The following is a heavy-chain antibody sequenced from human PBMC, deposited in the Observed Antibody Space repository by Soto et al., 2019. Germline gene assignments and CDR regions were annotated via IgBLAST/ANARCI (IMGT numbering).Heavy chain of an antibody. CDR2: IIPILGIA. Sequence: QVQLVQSGAEVKKPGSSVKVSCKASGGTFSSYTISWVRQAPGQGLEWMGRIIPILGIANYAQKFQGRVTITADKSTSTAYMELSSLRSEDTAVYYCARGIEAAGTRYYYYYGMDVWGQGTTVTVSS. CDR3: ARGIEAAGTRYYYYYGMDV. CDR1: GGTFSSYT. J-gene: IGHJ6*02. V-gene: IGHV1-69*02. D-gene: IGHD6-13*01.